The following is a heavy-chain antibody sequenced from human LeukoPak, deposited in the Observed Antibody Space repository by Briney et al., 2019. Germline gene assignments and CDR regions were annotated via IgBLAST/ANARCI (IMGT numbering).Heavy chain of an antibody. Sequence: ASVKVSCKASGYTFTSYDINWVRQAPGQGLEWMGWINPNSGGTNYAQKFQGRVTMTRDTSISTAYMELSRLRSDDTAVYYCARGAEIRGWITMVRGDAFDIWGQGTMVTVSS. CDR1: GYTFTSYD. D-gene: IGHD3-10*01. V-gene: IGHV1-2*02. CDR2: INPNSGGT. J-gene: IGHJ3*02. CDR3: ARGAEIRGWITMVRGDAFDI.